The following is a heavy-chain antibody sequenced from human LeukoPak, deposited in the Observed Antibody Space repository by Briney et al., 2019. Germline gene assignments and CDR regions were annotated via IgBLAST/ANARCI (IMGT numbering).Heavy chain of an antibody. CDR1: GYTFTSYY. Sequence: GASVKVSCKASGYTFTSYYMHWVRQAPGQGLEWMGIINPSGGSTSYAQKFQGRVTMTRDTSTSTVYMELSSLRPEDTAVYYCARDSAAIVVVPAAIYDYWGQGTLVTVSS. CDR3: ARDSAAIVVVPAAIYDY. V-gene: IGHV1-46*03. CDR2: INPSGGST. J-gene: IGHJ4*02. D-gene: IGHD2-2*02.